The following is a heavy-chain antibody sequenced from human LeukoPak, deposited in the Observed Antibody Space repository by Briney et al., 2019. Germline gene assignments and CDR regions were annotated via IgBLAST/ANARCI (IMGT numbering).Heavy chain of an antibody. CDR1: GFTFSSHD. CDR2: SDSTGDT. Sequence: PGGSLRLSCAASGFTFSSHDMYWVRQTGKRLEWVAASDSTGDTYYLDSVKGRFTISRETVKNSLSLQMNSLRVGDTGVYYCARGKTGDDCVVFDYWGQGVLVTVSS. CDR3: ARGKTGDDCVVFDY. D-gene: IGHD2-21*02. J-gene: IGHJ4*02. V-gene: IGHV3-13*01.